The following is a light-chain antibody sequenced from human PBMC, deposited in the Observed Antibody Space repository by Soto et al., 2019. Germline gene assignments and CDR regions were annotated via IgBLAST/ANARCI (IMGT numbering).Light chain of an antibody. J-gene: IGKJ4*01. Sequence: EIVLTQSPATLSLSPGERATLSCRASQSVSSLLAWYQQKPGQAPRLLIYDASSRATGIPTRFSGSGCSTDFTLTISSLEPDDVAVYYCPQRSNWPLTFGGGTKVEIK. CDR1: QSVSSL. V-gene: IGKV3-11*01. CDR2: DAS. CDR3: PQRSNWPLT.